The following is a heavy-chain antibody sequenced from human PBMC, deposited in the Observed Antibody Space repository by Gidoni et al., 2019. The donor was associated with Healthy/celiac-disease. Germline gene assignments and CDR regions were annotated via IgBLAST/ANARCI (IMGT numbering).Heavy chain of an antibody. CDR2: ISAYNGNT. J-gene: IGHJ6*02. V-gene: IGHV1-18*01. D-gene: IGHD6-19*01. CDR1: GYTFTSYG. CDR3: ARDWLAVAFYGMDV. Sequence: GYTFTSYGISWVRQAPGQGLEWMGWISAYNGNTNYAQKLQGRVTMTTDTSTSTAYMELRSLRSDDTAVYYCARDWLAVAFYGMDVWGQGTTVTVSS.